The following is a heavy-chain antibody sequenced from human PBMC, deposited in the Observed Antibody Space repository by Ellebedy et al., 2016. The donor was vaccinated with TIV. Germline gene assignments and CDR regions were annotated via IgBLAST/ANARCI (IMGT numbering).Heavy chain of an antibody. CDR2: ISSSSTYI. V-gene: IGHV3-21*01. J-gene: IGHJ4*02. CDR3: ARDATNRGDLDY. D-gene: IGHD3-16*01. CDR1: GLTFSSYT. Sequence: GESLKISCAASGLTFSSYTMHWVRQAPGKGLEWVSSISSSSTYIYYADSVRGRFTISRDNAKNSMYLQLSSLKAEDTAVYHCARDATNRGDLDYWGQGTLVTVSS.